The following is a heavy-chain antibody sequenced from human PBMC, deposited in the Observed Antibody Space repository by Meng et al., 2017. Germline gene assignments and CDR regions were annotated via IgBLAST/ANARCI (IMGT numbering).Heavy chain of an antibody. Sequence: QVETWQAGLALKKPGAAVKVSCKASGYTFTSYAMNWVRQAPGQGLEWMGWINTNTGNPTYAQGFTGRFVFSLDTSVSTAYLQISSLKAEDTAVYYCARRYYYDSSGYYFYVFGYWGQGTPVTVSS. CDR3: ARRYYYDSSGYYFYVFGY. J-gene: IGHJ4*02. CDR2: INTNTGNP. D-gene: IGHD3-22*01. CDR1: GYTFTSYA. V-gene: IGHV7-4-1*02.